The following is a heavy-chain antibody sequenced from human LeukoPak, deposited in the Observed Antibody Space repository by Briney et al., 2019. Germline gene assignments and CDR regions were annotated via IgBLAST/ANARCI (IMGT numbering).Heavy chain of an antibody. Sequence: GGSLRLSCAASGFTFSSYAMSWVRQAPGKGLEWVSAISGSGGSTYYADSVKGRFTISRDNSKNTLYLQMNSLRAEDTAVYYCAKSEPAATIFGVGRALGAFDIWGQGTMVTVSS. D-gene: IGHD3-3*01. J-gene: IGHJ3*02. CDR1: GFTFSSYA. CDR3: AKSEPAATIFGVGRALGAFDI. CDR2: ISGSGGST. V-gene: IGHV3-23*01.